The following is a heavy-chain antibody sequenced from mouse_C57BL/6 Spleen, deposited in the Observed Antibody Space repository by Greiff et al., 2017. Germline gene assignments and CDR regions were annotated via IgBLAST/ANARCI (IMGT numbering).Heavy chain of an antibody. CDR2: IYPYNGVS. CDR1: GYSFTGYY. Sequence: EVQVVESGPELVKPGASVKISCKASGYSFTGYYMHWVKQSHGNILDWIGYIYPYNGVSSYNQKFKGKATLTVDKSSSTAYMELRSLTSEDSAVYYCASTVVATGAMDYWGQGTSVTVSS. CDR3: ASTVVATGAMDY. V-gene: IGHV1-31*01. D-gene: IGHD1-1*01. J-gene: IGHJ4*01.